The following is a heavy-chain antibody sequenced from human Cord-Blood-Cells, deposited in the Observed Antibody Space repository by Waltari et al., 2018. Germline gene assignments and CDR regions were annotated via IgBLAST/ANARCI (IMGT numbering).Heavy chain of an antibody. Sequence: QVQLVESGGGVVQPGRSLRLSCAASGFTFSSYAMHWVRQAPGKGLEGVAVISYDGSNKYYADSVKGRFTISRDNSKNTLYLQMNSLRAEDTAVYYCATDMTGELLPLDYWGQGTLVTVSS. V-gene: IGHV3-30*04. J-gene: IGHJ4*02. CDR3: ATDMTGELLPLDY. D-gene: IGHD1-7*01. CDR1: GFTFSSYA. CDR2: ISYDGSNK.